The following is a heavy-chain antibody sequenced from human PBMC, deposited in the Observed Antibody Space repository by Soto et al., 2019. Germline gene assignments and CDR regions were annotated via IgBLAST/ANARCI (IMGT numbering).Heavy chain of an antibody. CDR3: ARRVEDIVVVEAFDI. D-gene: IGHD2-15*01. J-gene: IGHJ3*02. CDR2: MNPNSGNT. Sequence: ASVKVSCKASGYTFTSYDINWVRQATGQGLEWMGWMNPNSGNTGYAQKFQGRVTMTRNTSISTAYMELSSLRSEDTAVHYCARRVEDIVVVEAFDIWGQGTMVTVSS. V-gene: IGHV1-8*01. CDR1: GYTFTSYD.